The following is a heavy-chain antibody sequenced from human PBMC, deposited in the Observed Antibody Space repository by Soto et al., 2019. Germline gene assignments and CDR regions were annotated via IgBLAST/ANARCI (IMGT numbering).Heavy chain of an antibody. V-gene: IGHV3-11*06. D-gene: IGHD2-2*01. CDR3: VRSGSRGLFDP. J-gene: IGHJ5*02. CDR1: GFTFGDSY. Sequence: GGSLRLSCAVSGFTFGDSYKSWIRQAPGKGLPWLSYISPGSRYPAYADSVKGRFTISRDNAKRSLYLQMMSLSAADPAIYYCVRSGSRGLFDPWGQGTMVTVSS. CDR2: ISPGSRYP.